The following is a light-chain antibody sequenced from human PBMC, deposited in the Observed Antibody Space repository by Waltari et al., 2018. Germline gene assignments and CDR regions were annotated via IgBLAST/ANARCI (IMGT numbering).Light chain of an antibody. Sequence: QSALPQPPSASGSPGQSAPISCTGTSSDVGGYHHVSWYQQHPGKAPKVMIFEVSKRPSGVPDRFSGSKSGNTASLTVSGLQAEDEADYFCSSYAGSDNPNVVFGGGTKLIVL. CDR1: SSDVGGYHH. CDR3: SSYAGSDNPNVV. CDR2: EVS. V-gene: IGLV2-8*01. J-gene: IGLJ2*01.